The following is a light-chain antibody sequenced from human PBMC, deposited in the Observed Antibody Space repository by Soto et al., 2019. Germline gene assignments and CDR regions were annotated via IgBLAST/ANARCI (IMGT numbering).Light chain of an antibody. J-gene: IGLJ3*02. CDR1: SSNIGAGYD. V-gene: IGLV1-40*01. CDR2: GNS. CDR3: QSYDSSLSHWL. Sequence: QSVLTQPPSVSGAPGQRVTISCSGTSSNIGAGYDVHWYQQLPGTAPKLLIYGNSNRLSGVPDRFSGSKSGTSASLAITGLQAEDVADYYCQSYDSSLSHWLFGGGTKLTVL.